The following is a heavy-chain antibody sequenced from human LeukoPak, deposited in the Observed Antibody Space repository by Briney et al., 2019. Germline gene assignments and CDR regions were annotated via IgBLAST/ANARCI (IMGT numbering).Heavy chain of an antibody. V-gene: IGHV3-30*02. CDR3: AKPIVVVPAGNYFDY. CDR2: IRYDGSNK. J-gene: IGHJ4*02. CDR1: GFIFSSYG. D-gene: IGHD2-2*01. Sequence: QPGGSLRLSCAASGFIFSSYGMHWVRQAPGKGLEWVAFIRYDGSNKYYADSVKGRFTISRDNSKNTLYLQMNSLRAEDTAVYYCAKPIVVVPAGNYFDYWGQGTLVIVSS.